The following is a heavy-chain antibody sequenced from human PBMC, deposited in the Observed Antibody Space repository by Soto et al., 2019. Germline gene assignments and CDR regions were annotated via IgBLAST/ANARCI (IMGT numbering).Heavy chain of an antibody. D-gene: IGHD3-10*01. CDR1: GGSISSSNYY. CDR2: IYYSGST. CDR3: ARHNYGSGSTYFDY. Sequence: SETLSLTCTVSGGSISSSNYYWGWIRQPPGKGLEWIGSIYYSGSTNYNPSLKSRVTISVDTSKNQFSLKLNSMTAADTAVYYCARHNYGSGSTYFDYSGQRTLVSVSS. V-gene: IGHV4-39*01. J-gene: IGHJ4*02.